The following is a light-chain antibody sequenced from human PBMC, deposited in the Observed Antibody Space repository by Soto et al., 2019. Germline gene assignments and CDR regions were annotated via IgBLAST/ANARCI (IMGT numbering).Light chain of an antibody. CDR1: SSDVGGYNY. J-gene: IGLJ2*01. CDR3: SSYTSSSTLPVV. Sequence: QSALTQPASVSGSPGQSITISCTGTSSDVGGYNYVSWYQQHPGKAPKLMIYDVSNRPSGVSNRFSGSKSGNTASLTLSGLQAEDEADYCCSSYTSSSTLPVVFGGGTKLTVL. CDR2: DVS. V-gene: IGLV2-14*01.